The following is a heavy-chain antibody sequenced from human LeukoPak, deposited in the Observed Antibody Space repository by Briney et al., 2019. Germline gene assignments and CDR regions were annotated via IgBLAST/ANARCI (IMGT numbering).Heavy chain of an antibody. D-gene: IGHD3-10*01. CDR2: IYPGDSET. CDR1: GYSFTSYW. V-gene: IGHV5-51*01. CDR3: ARPAVSGELFPTRFDY. J-gene: IGHJ4*02. Sequence: GESLKISCKGPGYSFTSYWIGGVRQMPGKGLEWMGIIYPGDSETRYSPSFQGQVTISADTSISTAYLQWSSLQASDTAMYYCARPAVSGELFPTRFDYWGPGTLVTVSS.